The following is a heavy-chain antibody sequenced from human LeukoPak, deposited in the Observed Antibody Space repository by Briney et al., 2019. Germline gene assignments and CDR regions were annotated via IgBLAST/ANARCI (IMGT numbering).Heavy chain of an antibody. V-gene: IGHV3-20*04. D-gene: IGHD3-22*01. Sequence: GGSLRLSCAASGFTFDDYGMSWVRQAPGKGLEWVSGINWNGGSTGYADSVKGRFTISRDNAKNSLYLQMNSLRAEDTALYYCAREGYYYDSSGYPLDYWGQGTLVTVSS. J-gene: IGHJ4*02. CDR3: AREGYYYDSSGYPLDY. CDR2: INWNGGST. CDR1: GFTFDDYG.